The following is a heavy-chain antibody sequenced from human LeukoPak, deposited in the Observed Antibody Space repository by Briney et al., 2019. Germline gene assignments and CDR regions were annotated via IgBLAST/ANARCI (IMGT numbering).Heavy chain of an antibody. V-gene: IGHV3-7*03. CDR2: INHNGNVN. Sequence: TGGSLRLSCAASGFTFSSYWMNWARQAPGKGLEWVASINHNGNVNYYVDSVKGRFTISRDNAKNSLYLQMSNLRAEDTAVYFCARGGGLVVWGQGATVTVSS. CDR1: GFTFSSYW. D-gene: IGHD3-16*01. CDR3: ARGGGLVV. J-gene: IGHJ6*01.